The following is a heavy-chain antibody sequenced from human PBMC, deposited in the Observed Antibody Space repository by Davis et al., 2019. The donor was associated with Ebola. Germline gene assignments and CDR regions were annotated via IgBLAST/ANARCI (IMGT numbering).Heavy chain of an antibody. D-gene: IGHD4-17*01. Sequence: GESLKISCAASGFTFDDYAMHWVRQAPGKGLEWVSGISWNSGSIGYADSVKGRFTISRDNAKNSLYLQMNSLRAEDTALYYCAKDSTGTTSWGQGTLVTVSS. J-gene: IGHJ4*02. CDR2: ISWNSGSI. CDR3: AKDSTGTTS. V-gene: IGHV3-9*01. CDR1: GFTFDDYA.